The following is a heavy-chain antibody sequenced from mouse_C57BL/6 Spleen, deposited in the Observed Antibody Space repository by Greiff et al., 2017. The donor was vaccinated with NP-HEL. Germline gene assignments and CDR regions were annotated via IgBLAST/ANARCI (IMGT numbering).Heavy chain of an antibody. D-gene: IGHD2-5*01. CDR2: IDPSDSYT. Sequence: QVQLQQPGAELVMPGASVKLSCKASGYTFTSYWMHWVKQRPGQGLEWIGEIDPSDSYTNYNQKFKGKSTLTVDKSSSTAYMPLSSLTSEDSAVYYCARGGYYSNYGGYFDVWGTGTTVTVSS. J-gene: IGHJ1*03. CDR3: ARGGYYSNYGGYFDV. V-gene: IGHV1-69*01. CDR1: GYTFTSYW.